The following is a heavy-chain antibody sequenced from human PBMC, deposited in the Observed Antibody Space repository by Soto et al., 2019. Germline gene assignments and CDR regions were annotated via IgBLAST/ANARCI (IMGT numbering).Heavy chain of an antibody. D-gene: IGHD3-10*01. Sequence: QEQLVQSGGGVVQPGRSLRLSCAASGFKFNSYGMHWVRQAPGKGLEWVAVIWYDGSDTSYGDSVKGRFTISRDNSKNTLYLQMGSLRVDDTAVYYCARDRFGGTEGTNWIASWGQGALVTVSS. V-gene: IGHV3-33*01. J-gene: IGHJ5*01. CDR2: IWYDGSDT. CDR3: ARDRFGGTEGTNWIAS. CDR1: GFKFNSYG.